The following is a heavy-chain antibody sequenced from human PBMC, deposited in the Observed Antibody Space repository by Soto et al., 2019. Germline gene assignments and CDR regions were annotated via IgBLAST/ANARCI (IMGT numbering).Heavy chain of an antibody. D-gene: IGHD3-16*01. J-gene: IGHJ4*02. CDR3: ASQNYCEVGEDY. CDR2: IIPILGIA. CDR1: GGTFSSYT. Sequence: QVQLVQSGAEVKKPGSSVKVSCKASGGTFSSYTISWVRQAPGQGLEWMGRIIPILGIANYAQKFLGRVTITADKSTSTAYMELSSLRSEDTVVYYCASQNYCEVGEDYWGQGTLVTVSS. V-gene: IGHV1-69*02.